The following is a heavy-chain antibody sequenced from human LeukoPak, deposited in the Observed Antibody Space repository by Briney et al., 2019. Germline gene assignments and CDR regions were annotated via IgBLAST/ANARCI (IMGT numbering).Heavy chain of an antibody. CDR3: ARRVPTDFHFDY. J-gene: IGHJ4*02. Sequence: GGSLRLSCAASGFTFSSYWMSWVRQAPGRGLEGVSFIYSAGNTYYAESVKGRFTISRDNSKNTLYLQMNSLRAEDTAVYYCARRVPTDFHFDYWGQGTLVTVSS. CDR2: IYSAGNT. D-gene: IGHD5-12*01. CDR1: GFTFSSYW. V-gene: IGHV3-66*04.